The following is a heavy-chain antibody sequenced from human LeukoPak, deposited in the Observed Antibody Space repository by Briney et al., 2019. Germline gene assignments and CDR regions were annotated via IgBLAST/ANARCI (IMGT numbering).Heavy chain of an antibody. Sequence: GGSLRLSCAASGFTFSSYGMQWVRQAPGKGLEWVAAIWHDGSYKYYADSVKGRFTISRDDSKNTLHLQMNSLRAEDTAVYYCARDISITTVTRNDAFDIWGQGTVVTVSS. V-gene: IGHV3-33*08. CDR3: ARDISITTVTRNDAFDI. D-gene: IGHD4-17*01. CDR2: IWHDGSYK. J-gene: IGHJ3*02. CDR1: GFTFSSYG.